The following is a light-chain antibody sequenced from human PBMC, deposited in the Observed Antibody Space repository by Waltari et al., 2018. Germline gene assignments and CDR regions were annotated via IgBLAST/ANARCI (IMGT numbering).Light chain of an antibody. V-gene: IGLV1-44*01. CDR3: ATWDDSLNGRV. CDR2: SND. J-gene: IGLJ2*01. Sequence: QSVLTQPPSASGTPGQRVTISCSGSSPNIRRNNVSWYQQLPGTAPKLLIYSNDQRPLGVPDRFSGSKSGTSASLAIIGLQSEDEADYYCATWDDSLNGRVFGGGTKLTVL. CDR1: SPNIRRNN.